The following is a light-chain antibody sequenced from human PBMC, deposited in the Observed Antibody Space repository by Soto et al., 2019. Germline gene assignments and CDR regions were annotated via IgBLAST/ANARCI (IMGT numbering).Light chain of an antibody. J-gene: IGLJ1*01. CDR2: EVS. CDR1: SSDVGSYSL. CDR3: CSYAGSTTLYV. Sequence: QSALTQPASVSGSPGQSITISCTGTSSDVGSYSLVSWYQQHPGKAPKLMIYEVSKRPSGVSNRFSASKSGNTASLTISGLQAEDEADYYCCSYAGSTTLYVFGSGTTVTLL. V-gene: IGLV2-23*02.